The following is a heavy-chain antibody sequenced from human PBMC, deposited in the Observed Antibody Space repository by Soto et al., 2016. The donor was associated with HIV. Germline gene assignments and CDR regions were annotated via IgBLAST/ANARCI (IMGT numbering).Heavy chain of an antibody. Sequence: EVQLVESGGGLVQPGGPVRLSCAASGFTFSSYWMHWVRQAPGKGLVWVSRINSDGSSTSYADSVKGRFTISRDNAKNTLYLQMNSLRAEDTAVYYCARASYGDRFDYWGQGTLVTVSS. CDR2: INSDGSST. V-gene: IGHV3-74*01. D-gene: IGHD4-17*01. J-gene: IGHJ4*02. CDR3: ARASYGDRFDY. CDR1: GFTFSSYW.